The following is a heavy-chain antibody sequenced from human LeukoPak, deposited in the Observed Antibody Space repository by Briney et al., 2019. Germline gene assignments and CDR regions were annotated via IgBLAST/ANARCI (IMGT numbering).Heavy chain of an antibody. CDR1: GGSISSYY. D-gene: IGHD3-10*01. CDR2: IYYSGST. V-gene: IGHV4-59*08. Sequence: SETQSLTCTGSGGSISSYYWSWIRQPPGKGLEWIGYIYYSGSTNYNPSLKSRVTISVDTSKNQFSLKLSSVTAADTAVYYCASGSLLPDAFDIWGQGTMVTVSS. CDR3: ASGSLLPDAFDI. J-gene: IGHJ3*02.